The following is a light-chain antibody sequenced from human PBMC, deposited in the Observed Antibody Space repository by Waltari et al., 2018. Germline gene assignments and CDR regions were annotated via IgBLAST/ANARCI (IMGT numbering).Light chain of an antibody. V-gene: IGLV7-46*01. CDR1: TGDVTSGHY. CDR3: LLSYSGSWV. CDR2: ETS. Sequence: QTVVTQEPSLTVSPGGTVTLTCASSTGDVTSGHYPYWVQQKPGQAPRTLIYETSNKHSWTPARLSGSLLGGKAALTLSGAQAEDEADYYCLLSYSGSWVFGGGTKLTVL. J-gene: IGLJ3*02.